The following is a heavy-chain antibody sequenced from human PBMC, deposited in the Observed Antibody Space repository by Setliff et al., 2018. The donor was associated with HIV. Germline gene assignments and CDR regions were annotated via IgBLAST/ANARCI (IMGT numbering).Heavy chain of an antibody. Sequence: PSETLSLTCTVSGDSIITYYWTWIRQPPGKGLEWIGYIHHSGSSDYTPSLRSRVTMSVDTSKNQFSLKLTSVTAADTAPYFCSRGTYYKGLDPWGQGTLVTSPQ. CDR2: IHHSGSS. D-gene: IGHD3-10*01. CDR1: GDSIITYY. V-gene: IGHV4-59*12. J-gene: IGHJ5*02. CDR3: SRGTYYKGLDP.